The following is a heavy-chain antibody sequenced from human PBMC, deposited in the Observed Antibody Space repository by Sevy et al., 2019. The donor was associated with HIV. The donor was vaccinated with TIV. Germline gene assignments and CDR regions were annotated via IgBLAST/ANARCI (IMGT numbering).Heavy chain of an antibody. CDR1: GFTFSSYA. V-gene: IGHV3-23*01. Sequence: GGSLRLSCAASGFTFSSYAMSWVRQAPGKGLEWVSAISGSGGSTYYADSVKGRFTISRDNSKNTLYLQMNGLRAEDTAVYYCAKDPDYDSSGYVTRFDYWGQGTLVTVSS. CDR2: ISGSGGST. CDR3: AKDPDYDSSGYVTRFDY. D-gene: IGHD3-22*01. J-gene: IGHJ4*02.